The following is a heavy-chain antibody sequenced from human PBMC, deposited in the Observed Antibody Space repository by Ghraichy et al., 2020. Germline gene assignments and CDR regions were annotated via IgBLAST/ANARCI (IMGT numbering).Heavy chain of an antibody. V-gene: IGHV1-2*02. Sequence: ASVKVSCKASGYTFSDYYLHWVRQAPGQGLEWMGWINPESGGTRYAQKFQGRVTMTRDTSISTAYMELSSLRSDDTAVYYCSRVEETRGGGYCGPGSCEPFDYWGQGVLVTVSS. J-gene: IGHJ4*02. CDR3: SRVEETRGGGYCGPGSCEPFDY. CDR1: GYTFSDYY. D-gene: IGHD2-15*01. CDR2: INPESGGT.